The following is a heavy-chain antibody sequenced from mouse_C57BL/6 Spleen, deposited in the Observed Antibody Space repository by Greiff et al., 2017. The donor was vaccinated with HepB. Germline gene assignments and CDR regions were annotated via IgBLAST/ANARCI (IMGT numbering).Heavy chain of an antibody. CDR1: GYTFTSYG. J-gene: IGHJ2*01. D-gene: IGHD2-10*01. Sequence: QVQLQQSGAELARPGASVKLSCKASGYTFTSYGISWVKQSTGKGLEWIGEISPRSGNTYYNEKFKGKTTLTADKSYSTVYMELRNLTSEDSAVYFCARESALPLYFDYWGQGTTLTVSS. CDR3: ARESALPLYFDY. CDR2: ISPRSGNT. V-gene: IGHV1-81*01.